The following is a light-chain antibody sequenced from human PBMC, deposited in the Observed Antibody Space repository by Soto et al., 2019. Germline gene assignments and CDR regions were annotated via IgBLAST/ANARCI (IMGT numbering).Light chain of an antibody. CDR1: QSVSIY. CDR3: QQSYSTPT. J-gene: IGKJ2*01. V-gene: IGKV1-39*01. Sequence: DIQMTQSPSSLSASVGDRVTITCRTSQSVSIYANWHQQKPGKAPILLIYASSSLQSGVPSRFSGSGSGTDFTLTISSLETEDFATYYCQQSYSTPTFGQGTKVDIX. CDR2: ASS.